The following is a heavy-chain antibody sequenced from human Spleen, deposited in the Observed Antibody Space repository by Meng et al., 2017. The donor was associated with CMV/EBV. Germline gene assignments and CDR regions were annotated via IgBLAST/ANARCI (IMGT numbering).Heavy chain of an antibody. V-gene: IGHV5-51*01. J-gene: IGHJ3*01. CDR2: IYVIDSDV. Sequence: GESLKISCRGSGFTFTSYWLGWVRQMPGKGLEGMGIIYVIDSDVRYSPAFQGQVTISADRSTSTAYLQWSSLKASDTAMYYCARPGLRGSFGLENGSDLWGQGTMVTVSS. D-gene: IGHD3-3*02. CDR3: ARPGLRGSFGLENGSDL. CDR1: GFTFTSYW.